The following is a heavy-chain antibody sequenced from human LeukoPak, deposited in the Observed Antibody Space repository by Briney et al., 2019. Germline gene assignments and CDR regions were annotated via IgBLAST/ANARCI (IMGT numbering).Heavy chain of an antibody. Sequence: GGSLRLSCAASGFIFSNYAMTWVRQAPGKGLEWVSVIHDGGSTYYADSVKGRFTISRDNSKNTVYLQMNSLRAGDTAVYYCARTHPTGYFDYWGQGTLVTVSS. V-gene: IGHV3-53*01. J-gene: IGHJ4*02. CDR1: GFIFSNYA. D-gene: IGHD1-14*01. CDR2: IHDGGST. CDR3: ARTHPTGYFDY.